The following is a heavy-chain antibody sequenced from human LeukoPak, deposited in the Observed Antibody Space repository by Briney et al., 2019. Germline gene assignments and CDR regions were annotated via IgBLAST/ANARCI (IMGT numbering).Heavy chain of an antibody. V-gene: IGHV1-8*01. Sequence: ASVKVSCKASGYTFTSYDINWVRQATGQGLEWMGWMNPNSGNTGYAQKFQGRVTMTRNTSISTAYMELSSRRSEDTAVYYCARGYTVTSNKWFDYWGQGTLVTVSS. CDR2: MNPNSGNT. CDR3: ARGYTVTSNKWFDY. CDR1: GYTFTSYD. D-gene: IGHD4-17*01. J-gene: IGHJ4*02.